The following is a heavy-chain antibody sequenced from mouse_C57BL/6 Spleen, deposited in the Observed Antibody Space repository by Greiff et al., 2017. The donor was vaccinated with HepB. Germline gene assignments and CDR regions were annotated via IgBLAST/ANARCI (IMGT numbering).Heavy chain of an antibody. CDR3: ARFYYGSSYNFDY. D-gene: IGHD1-1*01. Sequence: VQLKESVAELVRPGASVKLSCTASGFNIKNTYMHWVKQRPEQGLEWIGRIDPANGNTKYAPKFQGKATITADTSSNTAYLQLSSLTSEDTAIYYCARFYYGSSYNFDYWGQGTTLTVSS. CDR2: IDPANGNT. V-gene: IGHV14-3*01. J-gene: IGHJ2*01. CDR1: GFNIKNTY.